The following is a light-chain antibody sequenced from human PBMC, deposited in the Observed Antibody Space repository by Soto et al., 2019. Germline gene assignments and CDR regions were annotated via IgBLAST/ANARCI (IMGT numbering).Light chain of an antibody. CDR2: AAS. Sequence: EIVLTQSPATLSLSPGERATLSWRASQSVSSYLAWYQQKPGQAPRLLIYAASNRATGIPARFSGSGSGTDFTLTISSLEPEDFAVYYCQQRSNSPVTFGQGTRLEI. CDR3: QQRSNSPVT. J-gene: IGKJ5*01. CDR1: QSVSSY. V-gene: IGKV3-11*01.